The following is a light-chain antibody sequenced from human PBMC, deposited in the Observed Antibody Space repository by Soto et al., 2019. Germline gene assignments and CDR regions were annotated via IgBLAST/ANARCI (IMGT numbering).Light chain of an antibody. V-gene: IGKV3-15*01. CDR3: QQHDNWPRT. J-gene: IGKJ1*01. Sequence: EIVMTQSPATLSVSPGERATLSCRASQSVSSNLAWYQQKPGQAPRLLIYGASTRATDIPARFSGSGSGTEFTLTINSLQSEDFAVYYCQQHDNWPRTFGQGTKVDIK. CDR1: QSVSSN. CDR2: GAS.